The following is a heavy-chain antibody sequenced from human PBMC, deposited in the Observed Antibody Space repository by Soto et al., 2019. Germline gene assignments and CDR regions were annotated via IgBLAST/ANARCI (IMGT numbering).Heavy chain of an antibody. D-gene: IGHD4-4*01. J-gene: IGHJ6*02. CDR3: ARDRGNVYSNNQATYYYYYGMDV. CDR1: GGTFSSYA. CDR2: IIPIFGTA. Sequence: QVQLVQSGAEVKKPGSSVKVSCKASGGTFSSYAISWVRQAPGQGLEWMGGIIPIFGTANYAQKFQGRVTITADESTSTAYMELSSLRSEDTAVYYCARDRGNVYSNNQATYYYYYGMDVWGQGTTVTVSS. V-gene: IGHV1-69*01.